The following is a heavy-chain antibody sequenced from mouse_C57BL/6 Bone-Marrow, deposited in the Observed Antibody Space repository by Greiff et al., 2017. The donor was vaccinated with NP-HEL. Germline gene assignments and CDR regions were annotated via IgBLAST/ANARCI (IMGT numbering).Heavy chain of an antibody. Sequence: EVNLVESGGDLVKPGGSLKLSCAASGFTFSSYGMSWVRQTPDKRLEWVATISSGGSYTYYPDSVKGRFTISRDNAKNTLYLQMSSLKSEDTAMYYCASGGSSGAMDYWGQGTSVTVSS. CDR1: GFTFSSYG. V-gene: IGHV5-6*01. J-gene: IGHJ4*01. CDR2: ISSGGSYT. CDR3: ASGGSSGAMDY.